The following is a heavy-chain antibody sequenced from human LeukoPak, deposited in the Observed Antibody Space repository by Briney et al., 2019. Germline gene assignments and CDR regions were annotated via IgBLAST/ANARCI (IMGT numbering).Heavy chain of an antibody. D-gene: IGHD4-11*01. CDR3: ARAAQFLADFDY. CDR1: GFIFSNYA. Sequence: GGSLRLSCAASGFIFSNYAMTWVRQAPGKGLEWVSTITASGDKTYYADSSKGRFTISRDNFQNTLYLQISSLGVEDTAVYSCARAAQFLADFDYWGQGTLVTVSS. J-gene: IGHJ4*02. V-gene: IGHV3-23*01. CDR2: ITASGDKT.